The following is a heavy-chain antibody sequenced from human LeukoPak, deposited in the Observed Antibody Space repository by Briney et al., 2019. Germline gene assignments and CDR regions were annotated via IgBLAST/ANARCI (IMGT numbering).Heavy chain of an antibody. CDR3: TREDLAYCGGDCYTPFDY. D-gene: IGHD2-21*02. V-gene: IGHV3-49*04. CDR1: GFTFGDYA. Sequence: GGSLRLSCTASGFTFGDYAMSWVRQAPGKGLEWVGFIRSKAYGGTTEYAASVKGRFTISRDDSKSIAYLQMNSLKTEDTVVYYCTREDLAYCGGDCYTPFDYWGQGTLVTVSS. CDR2: IRSKAYGGTT. J-gene: IGHJ4*02.